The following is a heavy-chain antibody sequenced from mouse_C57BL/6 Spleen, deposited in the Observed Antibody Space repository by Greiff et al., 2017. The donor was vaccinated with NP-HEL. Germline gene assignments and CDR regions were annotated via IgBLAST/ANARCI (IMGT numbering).Heavy chain of an antibody. CDR1: GFTFTDYY. J-gene: IGHJ2*01. Sequence: EVQLVESGGGLVQPGGSLSLSCAASGFTFTDYYMSWVRQPPGKALEWLGFIRNKANGYTTEYSASVKGRFTISRDNSQSILYLQMNALRAEDSATYYCARYGDYSPFDYWGQGTTLTVSS. CDR2: IRNKANGYTT. V-gene: IGHV7-3*01. D-gene: IGHD2-12*01. CDR3: ARYGDYSPFDY.